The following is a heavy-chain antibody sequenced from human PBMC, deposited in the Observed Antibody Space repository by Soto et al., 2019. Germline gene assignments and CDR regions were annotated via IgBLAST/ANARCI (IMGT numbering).Heavy chain of an antibody. Sequence: EVQLVESGGGLVQPGESLRLSCAASGFTFSYYWMHWVRQAPGKGLVWVSRIHSDGSSTTYADSVKGRFTISRDNARNTLYLQMNSLRAQDTALYYCSIVYRGSFDLWGQGTVVTVSS. CDR1: GFTFSYYW. D-gene: IGHD1-26*01. J-gene: IGHJ3*01. V-gene: IGHV3-74*01. CDR2: IHSDGSST. CDR3: SIVYRGSFDL.